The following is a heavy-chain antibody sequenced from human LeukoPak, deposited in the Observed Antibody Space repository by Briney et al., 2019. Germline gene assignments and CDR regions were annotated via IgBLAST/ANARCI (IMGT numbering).Heavy chain of an antibody. CDR1: GYTFTSYD. Sequence: ASVKVSCKASGYTFTSYDINWVRQATGQGLEWMGWMNPNSGNTGYAQKFQGRVTMTRNTSISTAYMELSSLRSEDTAVYYCARDSPSSTSWGYWGQGTLVTVSS. V-gene: IGHV1-8*01. D-gene: IGHD2-2*01. CDR3: ARDSPSSTSWGY. CDR2: MNPNSGNT. J-gene: IGHJ4*02.